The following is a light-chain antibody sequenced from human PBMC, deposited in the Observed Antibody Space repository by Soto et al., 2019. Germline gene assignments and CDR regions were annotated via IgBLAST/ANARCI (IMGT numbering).Light chain of an antibody. CDR2: DTS. CDR3: LLSCNGARLYV. V-gene: IGLV7-46*01. CDR1: TGPVTSGHY. Sequence: QAVVTQEPSLTVSPGGTVTLTCGSSTGPVTSGHYPYWLQQKPGQAPRTLIYDTSNKHSWTPARFSGSLLGGKAALTLSGAQPEDEAEYVCLLSCNGARLYVFGTGTKLTVL. J-gene: IGLJ1*01.